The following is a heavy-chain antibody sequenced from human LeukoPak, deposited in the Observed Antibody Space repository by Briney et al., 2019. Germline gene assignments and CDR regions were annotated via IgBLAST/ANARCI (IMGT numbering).Heavy chain of an antibody. D-gene: IGHD1-26*01. CDR2: IWYDGSNK. CDR1: GFTFSSYG. V-gene: IGHV3-33*01. CDR3: ARERRVVGATSGAFDI. Sequence: SGRSLRLSCAASGFTFSSYGMHWVRQAPGKGLEWVAVIWYDGSNKYYADSVKGRFTLSRDNSKNTLYLQMNSLRAEDTAVYYCARERRVVGATSGAFDIWGQGTMVTVSS. J-gene: IGHJ3*02.